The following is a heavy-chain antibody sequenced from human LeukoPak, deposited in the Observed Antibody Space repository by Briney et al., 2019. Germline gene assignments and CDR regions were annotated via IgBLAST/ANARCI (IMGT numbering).Heavy chain of an antibody. CDR2: IYYSGST. J-gene: IGHJ3*02. Sequence: SQTLSLTCTVSGGSISSGGYYWSWIRQPPGKGLEWIGYIYYSGSTNYNPSLKSRVTMSLDTSKKQFSLKLSSVTAADTAVYYCARGGGNDYAFDIWGQGTMVTVSS. CDR1: GGSISSGGYY. V-gene: IGHV4-61*08. CDR3: ARGGGNDYAFDI. D-gene: IGHD4-23*01.